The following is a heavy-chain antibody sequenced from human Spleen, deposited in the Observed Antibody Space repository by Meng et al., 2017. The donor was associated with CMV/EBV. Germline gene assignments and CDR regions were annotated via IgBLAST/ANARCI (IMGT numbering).Heavy chain of an antibody. J-gene: IGHJ4*02. V-gene: IGHV1-2*02. CDR3: ARDPFIVVVPAAPW. Sequence: ASVQVSCKASGYTFTGYYMHWVRQAPGQGLEWMGWINPNSGGTNYAQKFQGRVTMTRDTSISTAYMELSRLRSDDTAVYYCARDPFIVVVPAAPWWGQGTLVTVSS. CDR2: INPNSGGT. D-gene: IGHD2-2*01. CDR1: GYTFTGYY.